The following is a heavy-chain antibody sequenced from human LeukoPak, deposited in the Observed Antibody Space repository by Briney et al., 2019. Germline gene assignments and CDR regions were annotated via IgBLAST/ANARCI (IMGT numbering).Heavy chain of an antibody. V-gene: IGHV4-34*01. Sequence: SETLSLTCAVYGGSFSGYYWSWIRQPPGKGLEWIGEINHSGSTNYIPPLKSRVTISVDTSKNQFSLKLSSVTAADTAVYYCARGNNYGSGTLGSFDIWGQGTMVTVSS. D-gene: IGHD3-10*01. CDR1: GGSFSGYY. CDR2: INHSGST. CDR3: ARGNNYGSGTLGSFDI. J-gene: IGHJ3*02.